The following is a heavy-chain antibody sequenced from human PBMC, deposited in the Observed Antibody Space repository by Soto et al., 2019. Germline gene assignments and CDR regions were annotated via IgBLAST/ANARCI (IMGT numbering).Heavy chain of an antibody. V-gene: IGHV3-72*01. D-gene: IGHD6-19*01. CDR2: TRNRVNRYTT. J-gene: IGHJ4*02. Sequence: QTGGSLRLSCSASGFTFGDHYMYWVRQAPGEGLEWVARTRNRVNRYTTEYAASVNGRFTISGDDSQNSLFLPMNSLKTEDTAVYYCARVRSSFAVADAARNTDFDAWGQGTRVTFSS. CDR1: GFTFGDHY. CDR3: ARVRSSFAVADAARNTDFDA.